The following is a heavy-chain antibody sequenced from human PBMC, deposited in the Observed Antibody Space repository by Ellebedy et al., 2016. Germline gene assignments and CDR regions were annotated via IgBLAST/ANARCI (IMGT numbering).Heavy chain of an antibody. CDR3: AKAHDRTIFGVVPLLGGYDS. Sequence: GESLKISXAASGVTFSNYGMSWVRQAPGKGLEWVSGISGSGDSTYYADSVKGRFTISRDNTKNTLYLQMNSLKAADTAVYYCAKAHDRTIFGVVPLLGGYDSWGQGTLVTVSS. CDR1: GVTFSNYG. CDR2: ISGSGDST. D-gene: IGHD3-3*01. V-gene: IGHV3-23*01. J-gene: IGHJ5*01.